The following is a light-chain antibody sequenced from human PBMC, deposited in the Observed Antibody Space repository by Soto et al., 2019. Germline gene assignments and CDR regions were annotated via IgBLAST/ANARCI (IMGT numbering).Light chain of an antibody. Sequence: EIVMTQSPATLSVSPGERATLSCRASQSVSSNLAWYKQKPGQAPRLLIYGASTRATGIPARFSGSGSGTEFTLTISSLQSEDFAVYYCQQYNNWQVTFGQGTELEIK. V-gene: IGKV3-15*01. CDR3: QQYNNWQVT. CDR1: QSVSSN. J-gene: IGKJ2*01. CDR2: GAS.